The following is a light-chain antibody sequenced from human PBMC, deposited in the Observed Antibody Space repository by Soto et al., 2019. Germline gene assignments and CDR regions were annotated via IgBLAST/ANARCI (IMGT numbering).Light chain of an antibody. CDR1: SSDVGGYNY. CDR3: TSYTSSNTYV. Sequence: QSALTQPASVSGSPGQSITTSCTGTSSDVGGYNYVSWYQQHPGKAPKLIIYEVSNRPSGVSNRFSGSKSGNTASLTISGLQAEDDTDYYCTSYTSSNTYVFGTGTKVTVL. CDR2: EVS. J-gene: IGLJ1*01. V-gene: IGLV2-14*01.